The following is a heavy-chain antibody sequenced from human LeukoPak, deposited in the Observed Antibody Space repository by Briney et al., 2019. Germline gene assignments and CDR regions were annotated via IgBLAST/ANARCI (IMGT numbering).Heavy chain of an antibody. CDR2: ISSSGSTI. CDR1: GFTFSSYE. J-gene: IGHJ4*02. D-gene: IGHD2-2*01. Sequence: GVSLRLSCAASGFTFSSYEMNWVRQAPGKGLEWVSYISSSGSTIYYADSVKGRFTISRDNAKNSLYLQMNSLRAEDTAVYYCARGGIGYCSSTSCYGFDYWGQGTLVTVSS. CDR3: ARGGIGYCSSTSCYGFDY. V-gene: IGHV3-48*03.